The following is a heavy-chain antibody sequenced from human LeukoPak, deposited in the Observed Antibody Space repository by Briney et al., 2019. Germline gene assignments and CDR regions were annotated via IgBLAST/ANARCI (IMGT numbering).Heavy chain of an antibody. V-gene: IGHV4-59*08. CDR2: IYYSGST. Sequence: SETLSLTCTVSGGSISSYYWSWIRQPPGKGLEWIGYIYYSGSTNYNPSLKSRVTISVDTSKNQFSLKPSSVTAADTAVYYCARLYYYDSSGYYSPTGFGYWGQGTLVTVSS. CDR3: ARLYYYDSSGYYSPTGFGY. D-gene: IGHD3-22*01. J-gene: IGHJ4*02. CDR1: GGSISSYY.